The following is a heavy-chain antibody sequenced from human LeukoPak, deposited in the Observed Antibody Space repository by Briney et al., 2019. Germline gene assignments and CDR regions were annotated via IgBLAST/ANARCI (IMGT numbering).Heavy chain of an antibody. J-gene: IGHJ5*01. CDR2: IKEDGTDK. D-gene: IGHD2-21*01. CDR1: GFTFSSSW. V-gene: IGHV3-7*05. Sequence: WGSLTLTCAASGFTFSSSWVTWLRQTPGKGLEWVAHIKEDGTDKYYVDSVKGRFTISRDNAKNSLYLQMNSLRAEDTAVYYCARWHDCWEFGFWGQGTLVTVSS. CDR3: ARWHDCWEFGF.